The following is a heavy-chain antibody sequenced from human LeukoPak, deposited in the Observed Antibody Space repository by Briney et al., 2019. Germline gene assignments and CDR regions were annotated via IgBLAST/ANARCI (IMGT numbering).Heavy chain of an antibody. J-gene: IGHJ4*02. V-gene: IGHV1-2*06. CDR3: AKVPFDWLLYYFDY. Sequence: ASVKVSCKASGYTFTGYYMHWVRQAPGQGLEWMGRINPNSGGTNYAQKFQGRVTMTRDTSISTAYMELSRLTSDDTAVYYCAKVPFDWLLYYFDYWGQGTLVTVSS. D-gene: IGHD3-9*01. CDR2: INPNSGGT. CDR1: GYTFTGYY.